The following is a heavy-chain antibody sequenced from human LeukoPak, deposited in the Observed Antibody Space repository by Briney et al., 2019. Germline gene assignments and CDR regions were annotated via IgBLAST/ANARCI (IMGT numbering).Heavy chain of an antibody. J-gene: IGHJ4*02. V-gene: IGHV4-61*02. CDR3: ARDQYGVDYFDY. D-gene: IGHD4-17*01. Sequence: SETLSLTCAVSGGSISSGSYYWSWIRQPAGKGLEWIGRIYTSGSTNYNPSLKSRVTISVDTSKNQFSLKLSSVTAADTAVYYCARDQYGVDYFDYWGQGTLVTVSS. CDR1: GGSISSGSYY. CDR2: IYTSGST.